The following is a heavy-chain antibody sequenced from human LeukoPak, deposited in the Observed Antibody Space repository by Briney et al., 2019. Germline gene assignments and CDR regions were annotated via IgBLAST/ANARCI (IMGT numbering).Heavy chain of an antibody. D-gene: IGHD5-18*01. Sequence: GGSLRLSCAASGFTFSSYAMHWVRQAPGKGLEWVAVISYDGSNKYYADSVKGRFTISRDNSKNTLYLQMNSLRAEDTAVYYCARDQRSYGFDYWGQGTLVTVSS. CDR1: GFTFSSYA. CDR3: ARDQRSYGFDY. J-gene: IGHJ4*02. V-gene: IGHV3-30-3*01. CDR2: ISYDGSNK.